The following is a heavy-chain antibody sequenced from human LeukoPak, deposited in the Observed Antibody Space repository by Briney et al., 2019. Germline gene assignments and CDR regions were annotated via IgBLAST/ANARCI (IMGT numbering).Heavy chain of an antibody. CDR1: GYTFTGYY. CDR3: ARVALAAARPRYYDFDY. J-gene: IGHJ4*02. Sequence: GASVKVSCKASGYTFTGYYMHWVRQAPGQGLEWIGRINPNSGGTNYAQKFQGRVTMTRDTSISTAYMELSRLRSDDTAVYYCARVALAAARPRYYDFDYWGQGTLVTVSS. CDR2: INPNSGGT. V-gene: IGHV1-2*06. D-gene: IGHD6-6*01.